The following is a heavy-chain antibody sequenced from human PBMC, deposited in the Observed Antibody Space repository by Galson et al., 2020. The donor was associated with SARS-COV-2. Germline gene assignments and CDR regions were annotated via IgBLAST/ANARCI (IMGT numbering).Heavy chain of an antibody. V-gene: IGHV4-31*03. J-gene: IGHJ3*02. CDR1: GGSISSGGYY. Sequence: SEPLSLTCTVSGGSISSGGYYWSWIRQHPGKGLEWIGYIYYSGSTYYNPSLKSRVTISVDTSKNQFSLKLSSVTAADTAVYYCARHPELRYCDLADAFDIWGQGTMVTVSS. CDR3: ARHPELRYCDLADAFDI. D-gene: IGHD3-9*01. CDR2: IYYSGST.